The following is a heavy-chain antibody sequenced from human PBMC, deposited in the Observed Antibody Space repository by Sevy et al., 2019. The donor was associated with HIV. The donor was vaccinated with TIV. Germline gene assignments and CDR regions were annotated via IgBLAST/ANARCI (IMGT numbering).Heavy chain of an antibody. Sequence: SETLSLTCAVSGYSISSGYYWGWIRQPPGKGLEWIGSIYHGGSTHYNPSLKSRVTISVDTSKNQFSLKLSSVTAADTAVYYCARARYYDSSAYYYFDYWGQGTLVTVSS. CDR3: ARARYYDSSAYYYFDY. D-gene: IGHD3-22*01. V-gene: IGHV4-38-2*01. CDR2: IYHGGST. CDR1: GYSISSGYY. J-gene: IGHJ4*02.